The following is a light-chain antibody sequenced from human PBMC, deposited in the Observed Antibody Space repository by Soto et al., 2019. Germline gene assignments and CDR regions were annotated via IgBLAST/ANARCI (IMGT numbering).Light chain of an antibody. J-gene: IGKJ4*01. CDR1: QNIDNW. Sequence: DIQMTQSPYTRSASVGDRVTITCRASQNIDNWLAWYQQKPGKPPKLLIYRASSLETGVPSRFSGSGSGTEFTLTISNLQPDDSATYYCQEYNSYFGGGTKVEIK. CDR2: RAS. V-gene: IGKV1-5*03. CDR3: QEYNSY.